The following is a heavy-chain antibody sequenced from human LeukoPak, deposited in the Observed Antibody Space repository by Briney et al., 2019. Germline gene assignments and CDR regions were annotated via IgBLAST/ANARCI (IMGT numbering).Heavy chain of an antibody. CDR3: ATGGGWYFDY. D-gene: IGHD6-19*01. CDR2: IGQDGSEN. J-gene: IGHJ4*02. CDR1: GFTFSNYW. Sequence: PGGSLRLSCAASGFTFSNYWMSWVRQAPGKGLEWVASIGQDGSENYYVDSVKGRFTISRDNAKNSLYLQMNSLRVEDTAVYYCATGGGWYFDYWGQGALITASS. V-gene: IGHV3-7*01.